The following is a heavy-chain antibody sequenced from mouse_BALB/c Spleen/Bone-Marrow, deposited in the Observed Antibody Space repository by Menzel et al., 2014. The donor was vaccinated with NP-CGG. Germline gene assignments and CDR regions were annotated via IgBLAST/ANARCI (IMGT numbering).Heavy chain of an antibody. J-gene: IGHJ4*01. CDR3: AGASYYAMDY. Sequence: EVQLQQSGAELVKPGASVKLSCTASGFNIXDTYMHWVRQRPEQGLEWIGRIDPANGNTKYDPKFQGKATITADTSSNTAYLQLSSLTSEDTAVYYCAGASYYAMDYWGQGTSVTVSS. CDR1: GFNIXDTY. CDR2: IDPANGNT. V-gene: IGHV14-3*02.